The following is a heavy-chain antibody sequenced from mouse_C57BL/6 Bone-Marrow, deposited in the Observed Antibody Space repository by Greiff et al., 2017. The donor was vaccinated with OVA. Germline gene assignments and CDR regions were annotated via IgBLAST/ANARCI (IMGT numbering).Heavy chain of an antibody. J-gene: IGHJ3*01. CDR2: INPGSGGT. CDR1: GYAFTNYL. V-gene: IGHV1-54*01. Sequence: VMLVESGAELVRPGTSVKVSCKASGYAFTNYLIEWVKQRPGQGLEWIGVINPGSGGTNYNEKFKGKATLTADKSSSTAYMQLSSLTAEYSAVYFCARWGTAQATAWFAYWGQGTLVTVSA. D-gene: IGHD3-2*02. CDR3: ARWGTAQATAWFAY.